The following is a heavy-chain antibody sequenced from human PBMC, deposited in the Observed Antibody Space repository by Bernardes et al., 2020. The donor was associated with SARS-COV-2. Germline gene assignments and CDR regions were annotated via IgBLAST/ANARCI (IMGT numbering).Heavy chain of an antibody. CDR3: ARDNDYGDGPNFFDY. CDR1: GFTFSNFF. D-gene: IGHD4-17*01. CDR2: ISTGGSYI. Sequence: GGSLRLSCAASGFTFSNFFMSWVRQTPGKGLEWVSAISTGGSYIYYADSVKGRFTISRDNSNTSLHLPMTGLRADDTAVYFCARDNDYGDGPNFFDYWGQGTLDTDYS. J-gene: IGHJ4*02. V-gene: IGHV3-21*06.